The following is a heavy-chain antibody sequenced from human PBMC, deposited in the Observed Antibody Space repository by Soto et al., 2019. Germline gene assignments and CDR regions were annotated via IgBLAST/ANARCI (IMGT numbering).Heavy chain of an antibody. J-gene: IGHJ4*01. Sequence: GGSLRLSCAASGFTFSSYGMHWVRQAPGKGLEWVAVIWFDGSNKDYADSVKGRFAISRDHYKNTLYLQMNNLRAEDTAVYYCARDAYLGSGSYAFWGHGTLVTVSS. CDR2: IWFDGSNK. CDR1: GFTFSSYG. CDR3: ARDAYLGSGSYAF. D-gene: IGHD3-10*01. V-gene: IGHV3-33*01.